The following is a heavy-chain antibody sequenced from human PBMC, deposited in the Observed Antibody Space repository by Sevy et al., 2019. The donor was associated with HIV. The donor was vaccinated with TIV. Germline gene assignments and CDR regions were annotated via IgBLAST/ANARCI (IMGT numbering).Heavy chain of an antibody. Sequence: SETLSLTCTVSGAAISSGGYYWTWIRQHPGKGLEWIGNIYHSGSSFYNPYLKGRVVMSVVTSKTQFSLNLTSLTAADTAVYYCARVPVGSSPYYYAIDVWGQGTSVTVSS. D-gene: IGHD6-6*01. V-gene: IGHV4-31*03. CDR3: ARVPVGSSPYYYAIDV. CDR1: GAAISSGGYY. J-gene: IGHJ6*02. CDR2: IYHSGSS.